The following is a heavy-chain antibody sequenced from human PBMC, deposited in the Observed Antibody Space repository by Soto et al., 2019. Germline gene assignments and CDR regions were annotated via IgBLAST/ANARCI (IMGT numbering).Heavy chain of an antibody. CDR3: ARVMVIAARPFDY. CDR1: GFTFSSYA. Sequence: GGSLRLSCAASGFTFSSYAMHWVRQAPGKGLEWVAVISYDGSNKYYADSVKGRFTISRDNSKNTLYLQMNSLRAEDTAVYYCARVMVIAARPFDYWGQGTLVTVSS. CDR2: ISYDGSNK. J-gene: IGHJ4*02. D-gene: IGHD6-6*01. V-gene: IGHV3-30-3*01.